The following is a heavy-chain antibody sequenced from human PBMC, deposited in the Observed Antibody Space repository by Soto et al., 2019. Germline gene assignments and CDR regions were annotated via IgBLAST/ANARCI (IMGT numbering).Heavy chain of an antibody. V-gene: IGHV4-59*01. CDR2: VYFSGNT. CDR1: GGSLSSYY. J-gene: IGHJ5*02. D-gene: IGHD6-25*01. CDR3: GSVRPSGYVLS. Sequence: PSENLSLTCTVSGGSLSSYYWTWIRQSPGKGLEWIGYVYFSGNTNYNPSLKSRVTISIDTSKNQFSLRLASVTAADTAFYFCGSVRPSGYVLSWGQGTLVTVSS.